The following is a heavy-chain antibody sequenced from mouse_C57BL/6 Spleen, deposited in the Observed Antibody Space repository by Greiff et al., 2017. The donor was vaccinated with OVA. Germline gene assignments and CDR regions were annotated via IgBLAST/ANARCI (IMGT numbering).Heavy chain of an antibody. Sequence: VQLQQSGPELVKPGASVKISCKASGYAFSSSWMNWVKQRPGKGLEWIGRIYPGDGDTNYNGKFKGKATLTADKSSSTAYMQLSSLTSEDSAVCYCARDYDGHAMDDWGQGTSVTVSS. D-gene: IGHD2-4*01. V-gene: IGHV1-82*01. CDR3: ARDYDGHAMDD. CDR1: GYAFSSSW. CDR2: IYPGDGDT. J-gene: IGHJ4*01.